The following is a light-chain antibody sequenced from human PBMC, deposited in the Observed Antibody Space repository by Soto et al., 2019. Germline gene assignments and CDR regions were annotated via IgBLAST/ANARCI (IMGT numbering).Light chain of an antibody. V-gene: IGKV1-12*01. J-gene: IGKJ3*01. CDR2: AAS. Sequence: DVQMTQSPSSVSASVGDRVTITYRASQSISSWLAWYQQKPGRAPKLLIYAASTLQSGVPARFSGSGSGTDFTLTISSLQPEDFATYYCQQANSFPTFGPGTKVDIK. CDR1: QSISSW. CDR3: QQANSFPT.